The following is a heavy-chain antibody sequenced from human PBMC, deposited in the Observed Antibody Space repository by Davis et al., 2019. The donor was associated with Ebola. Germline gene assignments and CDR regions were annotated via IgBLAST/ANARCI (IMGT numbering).Heavy chain of an antibody. CDR3: ARGARCDI. V-gene: IGHV3-7*03. D-gene: IGHD1-26*01. Sequence: GESLKISCVASGFTFNTIWMTWVRQAPGKGLEWVANIKQDGSEQHYVDSVKGRFTISRDNAKNSLYLQMNSLRDEDTAVYYCARGARCDIWGQGTMVTVSS. J-gene: IGHJ3*02. CDR1: GFTFNTIW. CDR2: IKQDGSEQ.